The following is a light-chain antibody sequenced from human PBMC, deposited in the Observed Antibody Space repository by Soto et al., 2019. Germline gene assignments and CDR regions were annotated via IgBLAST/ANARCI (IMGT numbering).Light chain of an antibody. CDR3: QQRSNWPPSIT. J-gene: IGKJ5*01. V-gene: IGKV3-11*01. CDR2: DAS. CDR1: QSVSGY. Sequence: EIVMTHSPATLSGAQGERATLSCRASQSVSGYLAWFQQKPGQTPRLLIYDASNRATGIPARFSGSGSGTDFTLTISSLEPEDFAVYYCQQRSNWPPSITFGQGTLLEIK.